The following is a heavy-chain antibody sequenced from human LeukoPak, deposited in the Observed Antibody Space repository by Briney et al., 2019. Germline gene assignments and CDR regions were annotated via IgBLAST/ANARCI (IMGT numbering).Heavy chain of an antibody. CDR3: ARDVRRRGASNYFDN. V-gene: IGHV4-30-4*08. Sequence: SETLSLTCTVSGGSISSADYYWSWIRQPPGKGLEWIGYGYYSGRTYYNPSLKRRLTISLDTSKNHFSLNLSSVTAADTAVYFCARDVRRRGASNYFDNWGQGTLVTVSS. J-gene: IGHJ4*02. CDR2: GYYSGRT. CDR1: GGSISSADYY. D-gene: IGHD2-2*01.